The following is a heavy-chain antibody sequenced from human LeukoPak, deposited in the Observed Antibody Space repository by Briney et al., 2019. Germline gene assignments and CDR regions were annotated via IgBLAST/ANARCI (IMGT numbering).Heavy chain of an antibody. Sequence: SETLSLTCTVSGGSISSGSYYWSWIRQPAGKGLEWIGRIYTSGSTNYNPSLKSRVTISVERSRNQFSLQLSSVTAADTAVYYCAREDPDTASPWGQGTLVTVSS. CDR1: GGSISSGSYY. CDR3: AREDPDTASP. D-gene: IGHD2-21*02. V-gene: IGHV4-61*02. CDR2: IYTSGST. J-gene: IGHJ5*02.